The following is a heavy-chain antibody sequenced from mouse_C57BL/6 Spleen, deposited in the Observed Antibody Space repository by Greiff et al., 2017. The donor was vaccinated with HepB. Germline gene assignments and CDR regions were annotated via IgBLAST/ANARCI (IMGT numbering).Heavy chain of an antibody. D-gene: IGHD3-3*01. V-gene: IGHV1-59*01. CDR3: ARGLGAMDY. CDR1: GYTFTSYW. Sequence: VQLQQPGAELVRPGTSVKLSCKASGYTFTSYWMHWVKQRPGQGLEWIGVIDPSDSYTNYNQKFKGKATLTVDTSSSTAYMQLSSLTSEDSAVYYCARGLGAMDYWGQGTSVTVSS. J-gene: IGHJ4*01. CDR2: IDPSDSYT.